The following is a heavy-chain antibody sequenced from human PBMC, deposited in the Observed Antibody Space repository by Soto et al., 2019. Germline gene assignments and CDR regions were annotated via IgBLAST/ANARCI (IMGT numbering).Heavy chain of an antibody. J-gene: IGHJ4*02. D-gene: IGHD3-10*01. CDR3: GHRGITEFRRVIVRNAYYFDY. CDR2: TYQNYDK. Sequence: QITLKESGPTLVKPTQTLPLTCTFSGVSLSTRGVDVSCIRQPPERALEWLALTYQNYDKRYSPSLKSRLTIAEYTSKNQVILTISNMDPVDTATYCCGHRGITEFRRVIVRNAYYFDYWGQGTLVTVSS. CDR1: GVSLSTRGVD. V-gene: IGHV2-5*01.